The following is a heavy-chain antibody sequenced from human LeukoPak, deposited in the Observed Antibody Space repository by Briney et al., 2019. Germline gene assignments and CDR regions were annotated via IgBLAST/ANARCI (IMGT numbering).Heavy chain of an antibody. D-gene: IGHD2-8*01. CDR3: AGTSYAAFDP. CDR2: ISNSGSTI. Sequence: GGSLRLSCAASGFTFNGYYMSWIRQAPGKGLEWVSYISNSGSTIYYADSVKGRFTISRDSAKNSLYLQMNSLRAEDTAVYYCAGTSYAAFDPWGQGTLVTVSS. V-gene: IGHV3-11*01. CDR1: GFTFNGYY. J-gene: IGHJ5*02.